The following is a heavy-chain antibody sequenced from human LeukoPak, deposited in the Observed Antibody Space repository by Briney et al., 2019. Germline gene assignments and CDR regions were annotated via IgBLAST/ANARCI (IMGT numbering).Heavy chain of an antibody. CDR2: ISGSGGST. V-gene: IGHV3-23*01. CDR3: AKDQYYYDSSDAFDI. CDR1: GFTFSSYA. Sequence: GGSLRLSCAASGFTFSSYAMSWVRQPPGKGLEWVAAISGSGGSTYYADSVKGRFTISRDNSKNTLYLQMNSLRAEDTAVYYCAKDQYYYDSSDAFDIWGQGTMVTVSS. D-gene: IGHD3-22*01. J-gene: IGHJ3*02.